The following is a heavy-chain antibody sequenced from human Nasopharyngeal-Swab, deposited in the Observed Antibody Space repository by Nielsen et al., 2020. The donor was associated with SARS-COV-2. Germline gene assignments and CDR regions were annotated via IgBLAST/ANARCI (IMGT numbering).Heavy chain of an antibody. J-gene: IGHJ3*02. V-gene: IGHV4-39*01. CDR3: ARRPPGIGPRAFDI. Sequence: WIRQPPGKGLEWIGSTYYSGSTYYNPSLKSRVTISVDTSKNQFSLKLSSVTAADTAVYYCARRPPGIGPRAFDIWGQGTMVTVSS. D-gene: IGHD3-10*01. CDR2: TYYSGST.